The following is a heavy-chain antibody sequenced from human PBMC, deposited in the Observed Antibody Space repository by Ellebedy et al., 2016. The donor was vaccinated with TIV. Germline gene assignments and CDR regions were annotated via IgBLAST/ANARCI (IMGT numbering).Heavy chain of an antibody. J-gene: IGHJ3*02. CDR1: GFTVSSNY. CDR3: AREGPGRVRGAFDI. Sequence: GESLKISCAASGFTVSSNYMSWVRQAPGKGLEWVSVIYSGGSTYYADSVKGRFTISRDNSKNTLYLQMNSLRAEDTAVYYCAREGPGRVRGAFDIWGQGTMVTVSS. V-gene: IGHV3-53*01. CDR2: IYSGGST.